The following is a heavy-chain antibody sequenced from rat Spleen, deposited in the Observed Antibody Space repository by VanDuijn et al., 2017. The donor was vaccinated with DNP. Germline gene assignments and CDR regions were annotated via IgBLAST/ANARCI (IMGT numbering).Heavy chain of an antibody. CDR3: ATSSYFGYDYGFAY. J-gene: IGHJ3*01. D-gene: IGHD1-7*01. Sequence: EVQLVESGGGLVQPGRSLKLSCAASGFTFSDYNMAWVRQAPKKGLEWVATIFYDGSRTYYRDSVKGRFTISRDYARSTLYLQMDSLRSEDTATYYCATSSYFGYDYGFAYWGQGTLVTVSS. V-gene: IGHV5S10*01. CDR2: IFYDGSRT. CDR1: GFTFSDYN.